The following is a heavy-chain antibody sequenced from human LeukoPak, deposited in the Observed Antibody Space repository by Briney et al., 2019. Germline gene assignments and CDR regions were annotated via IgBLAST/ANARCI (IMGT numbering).Heavy chain of an antibody. V-gene: IGHV3-23*01. CDR1: GFTFSNAW. Sequence: GGSLRLSCAASGFTFSNAWMNWVRLAPGKGLEWVSTISGGGGSTYYADSVKGRFTISRDNSKNTLYLQVNSLRAEDTAVYYCAKGGKWDVTPFDYWGQGTLVTVSS. D-gene: IGHD1-26*01. CDR2: ISGGGGST. CDR3: AKGGKWDVTPFDY. J-gene: IGHJ4*02.